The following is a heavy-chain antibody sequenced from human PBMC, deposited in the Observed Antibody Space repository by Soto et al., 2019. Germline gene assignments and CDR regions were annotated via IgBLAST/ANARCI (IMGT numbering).Heavy chain of an antibody. Sequence: EVQLVESGGGLVQPGRSLRLSCAASGFTFDDDAMHWVRQAPGRGLEWVSGISWNSGNIGYADSVKGRFTISKDNAKNSLDLKMNSLRTEDTAVYYCAKGAYDCSRYYTAPEYWGQGTLVTVSS. CDR3: AKGAYDCSRYYTAPEY. CDR2: ISWNSGNI. CDR1: GFTFDDDA. D-gene: IGHD3-22*01. V-gene: IGHV3-9*01. J-gene: IGHJ4*02.